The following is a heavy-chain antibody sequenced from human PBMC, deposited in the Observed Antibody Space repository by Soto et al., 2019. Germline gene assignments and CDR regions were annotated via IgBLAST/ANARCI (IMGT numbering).Heavy chain of an antibody. J-gene: IGHJ6*03. CDR3: ARVEEGWNRYDFWSGYPPPYMDV. Sequence: SETLSLTCTVSGGSISSGGYYWSWIRQHPGKGLEWIGYIYYSGSTYYNPSLKSRVTISVDTSKNQFSLKLSSVTAADTAVYYCARVEEGWNRYDFWSGYPPPYMDVWGKGTTVTVSS. D-gene: IGHD3-3*01. V-gene: IGHV4-31*03. CDR1: GGSISSGGYY. CDR2: IYYSGST.